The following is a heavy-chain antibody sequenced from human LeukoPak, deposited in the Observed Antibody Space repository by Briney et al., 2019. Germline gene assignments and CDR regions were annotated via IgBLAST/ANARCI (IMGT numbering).Heavy chain of an antibody. J-gene: IGHJ4*02. CDR2: INPNSGGT. Sequence: EASVKVSCKTSGYTFTGYYMHWVRQAPGQGLEWMGWINPNSGGTNYAQKFQGRVTMTRDTSISTAYMELSRLRSDDTAVYYCARDGGSGWYFSAVPHFDYWGQGALVTVSS. V-gene: IGHV1-2*02. CDR3: ARDGGSGWYFSAVPHFDY. CDR1: GYTFTGYY. D-gene: IGHD6-19*01.